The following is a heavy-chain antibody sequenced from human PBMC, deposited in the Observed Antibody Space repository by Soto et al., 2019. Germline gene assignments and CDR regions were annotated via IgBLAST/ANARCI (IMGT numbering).Heavy chain of an antibody. J-gene: IGHJ6*03. CDR1: GFSFDEYA. CDR2: VSWNSGTM. Sequence: EVQLVESGGGLVQPGRSLRLSCAASGFSFDEYAMHWVRQVPGKGLEWVLGVSWNSGTMGYGDSVKGRFTISRDNDKNSLYLQMNSLRAEDTAMYYCAKGFCSSAKCYTYSYMDVWGKGTTVTVSS. CDR3: AKGFCSSAKCYTYSYMDV. V-gene: IGHV3-9*01. D-gene: IGHD2-2*02.